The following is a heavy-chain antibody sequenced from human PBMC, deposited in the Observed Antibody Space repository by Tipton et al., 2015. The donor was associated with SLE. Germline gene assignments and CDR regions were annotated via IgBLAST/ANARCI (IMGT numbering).Heavy chain of an antibody. D-gene: IGHD5-24*01. Sequence: TLSLTCTVSGGSISSSSYYWGWIRQPPGRGLEWIGYIYYSGSTNYNPSLKSRVTISVDTSKNQFSLKLSSVTAADTAVYYCARDRDGEQDYWGQGTLVTVSS. V-gene: IGHV4-61*01. J-gene: IGHJ4*02. CDR1: GGSISSSSYY. CDR3: ARDRDGEQDY. CDR2: IYYSGST.